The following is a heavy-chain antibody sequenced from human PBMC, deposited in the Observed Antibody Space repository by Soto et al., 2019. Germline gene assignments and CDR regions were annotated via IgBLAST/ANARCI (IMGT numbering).Heavy chain of an antibody. Sequence: HEHLVQSGAEVKRPGASLKVSCKASGYSFTGYYIHWVRQAPGQGLEWMGWINPDSGATNYAQNFQGRVTLTSDTSISTASMDLTSLTSADPAVYYCARGDYGTGGYPFPYFDYWGQGTLVIVSS. CDR1: GYSFTGYY. V-gene: IGHV1-2*02. CDR2: INPDSGAT. J-gene: IGHJ4*02. CDR3: ARGDYGTGGYPFPYFDY. D-gene: IGHD2-8*02.